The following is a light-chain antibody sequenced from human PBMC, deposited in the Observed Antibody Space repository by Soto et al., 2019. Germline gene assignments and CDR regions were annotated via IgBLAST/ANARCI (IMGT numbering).Light chain of an antibody. CDR1: SSDVGDGDF. CDR3: CLYTRSYTWV. CDR2: KVS. Sequence: QSALTQPASVSGSPRQSITISCTGTSSDVGDGDFVSWYQQRPGNAPKLMIYKVSNRPSGVSNRFSGSKSGNTASLAISGLQAEDEGDDYCCLYTRSYTWVFGGGTKLTVL. J-gene: IGLJ3*02. V-gene: IGLV2-14*01.